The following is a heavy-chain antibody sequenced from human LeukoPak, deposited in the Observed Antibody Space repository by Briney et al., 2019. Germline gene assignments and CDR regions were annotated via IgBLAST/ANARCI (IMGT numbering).Heavy chain of an antibody. CDR2: INPSGGST. Sequence: ASVKVSCKASGYTFTSYYMHWVRQAPGQGLEWMGIINPSGGSTSYXXKFXXXVTMTRDTSTSTVYMELSSLRSEDTAVYYCAXXXRDGXXXXYYMDVWGKGTTVTVSS. CDR3: AXXXRDGXXXXYYMDV. CDR1: GYTFTSYY. D-gene: IGHD6-25*01. V-gene: IGHV1-46*01. J-gene: IGHJ6*03.